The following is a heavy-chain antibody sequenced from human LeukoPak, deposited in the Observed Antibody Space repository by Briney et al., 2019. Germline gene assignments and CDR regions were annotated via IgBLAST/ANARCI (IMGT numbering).Heavy chain of an antibody. CDR1: GDSLSSGVYS. CDR2: ISHSDST. V-gene: IGHV4-30-2*01. Sequence: SETLSLTCAVSGDSLSSGVYSWNWVRQPPGKGLEWSGHISHSDSTDYNPSLKSRVTISVDRPKNQFSLKLTPVTAADTAVYYCARGDVIVHYFDYWGQGTLVTVSS. D-gene: IGHD3-22*01. CDR3: ARGDVIVHYFDY. J-gene: IGHJ4*02.